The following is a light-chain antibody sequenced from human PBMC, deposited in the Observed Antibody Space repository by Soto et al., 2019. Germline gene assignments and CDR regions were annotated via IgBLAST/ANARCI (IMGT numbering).Light chain of an antibody. J-gene: IGLJ2*01. Sequence: QSVLTQPPSVSAAPGQKVTISCSGSSSNIGNNFVSWYQQLPGTAPKLLIYDNDNRPSGIPDRFSGSKSGTSATLGITGLQTGDEADYYCGTWDSSLSAVVFGGGTKLPVL. CDR2: DND. V-gene: IGLV1-51*01. CDR3: GTWDSSLSAVV. CDR1: SSNIGNNF.